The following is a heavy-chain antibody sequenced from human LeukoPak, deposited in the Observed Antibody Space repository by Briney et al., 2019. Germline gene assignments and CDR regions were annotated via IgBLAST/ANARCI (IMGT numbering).Heavy chain of an antibody. CDR2: IYYSGST. J-gene: IGHJ4*02. V-gene: IGHV4-59*01. D-gene: IGHD2-2*01. CDR1: GGSISSYY. CDR3: ARATYTRGSTSAYFDY. Sequence: PSETLSLTCTVSGGSISSYYWSWIRQPPGKGLEWIGYIYYSGSTNYNPSLKSRVTISVDTSKNQFSLTLSSVTAADTAVYYCARATYTRGSTSAYFDYWGQGSLVTVSS.